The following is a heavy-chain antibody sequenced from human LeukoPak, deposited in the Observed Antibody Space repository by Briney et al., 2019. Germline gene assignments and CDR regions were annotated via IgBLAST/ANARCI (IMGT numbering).Heavy chain of an antibody. J-gene: IGHJ3*02. CDR1: GGSISSSSYY. V-gene: IGHV4-39*01. D-gene: IGHD4-17*01. CDR3: ATTTVTTLGHAFDI. CDR2: IYYSGST. Sequence: PSETLSLTCTVSGGSISSSSYYWGWIRQPPGKGLEWIGSIYYSGSTYYNPSLKSRVTISVDTSKNQLSLKLSPVTAADTAVYYCATTTVTTLGHAFDIWGQGTMVTVSS.